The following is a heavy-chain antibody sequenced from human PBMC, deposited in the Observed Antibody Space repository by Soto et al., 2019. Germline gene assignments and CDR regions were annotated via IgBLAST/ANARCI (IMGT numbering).Heavy chain of an antibody. CDR2: INPYGGAA. V-gene: IGHV1-46*01. CDR1: GYTFTSPW. J-gene: IGHJ6*02. CDR3: ARTRKDTYYDFWSGHPTYGMDV. D-gene: IGHD3-3*01. Sequence: GASVQVSCKASGYTFTSPWMHWVRQAPGQGLEWMGIINPYGGAATYAQKFQGRVTITADESTSTAYMELSSLRSEDTAVYYCARTRKDTYYDFWSGHPTYGMDVWGQGTTVTVSS.